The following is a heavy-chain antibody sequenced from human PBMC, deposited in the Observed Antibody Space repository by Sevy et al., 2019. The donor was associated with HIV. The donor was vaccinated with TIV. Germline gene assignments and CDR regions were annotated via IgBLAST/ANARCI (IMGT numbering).Heavy chain of an antibody. CDR3: TTHLNYYDSSGYYDPEYYFDY. CDR2: IKSKTDGGTT. J-gene: IGHJ4*02. Sequence: GGSLRLSCAASGFTFSNAWMSWVRQAPGKGLEWVGRIKSKTDGGTTDYAAPVKGRFTVSRDDSKNTLYLQMNSLKTEDTAVYYCTTHLNYYDSSGYYDPEYYFDYWGQGTLVTVSS. V-gene: IGHV3-15*01. D-gene: IGHD3-22*01. CDR1: GFTFSNAW.